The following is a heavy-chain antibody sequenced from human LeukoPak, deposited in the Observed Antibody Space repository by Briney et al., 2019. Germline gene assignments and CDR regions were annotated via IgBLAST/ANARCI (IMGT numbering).Heavy chain of an antibody. CDR3: VRTAGYFDY. J-gene: IGHJ4*02. CDR2: IHYSGNT. Sequence: SETLSLTCTVSGGSISSSSLYWGWIRQPPGKGLEWIGSIHYSGNTYYNPSLKSRVTISVDTSKNQFSLKLSSLTAADTAVYYCVRTAGYFDYWGQGTLVTVSS. D-gene: IGHD6-25*01. V-gene: IGHV4-39*01. CDR1: GGSISSSSLY.